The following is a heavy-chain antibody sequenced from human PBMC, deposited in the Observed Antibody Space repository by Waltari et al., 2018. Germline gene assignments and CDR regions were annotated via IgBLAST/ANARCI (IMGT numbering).Heavy chain of an antibody. J-gene: IGHJ4*02. D-gene: IGHD5-12*01. Sequence: QVQLVESGGGVVQPGGSLRLSCAASGFSLSSYAIFWVRQAPGKGLEWVSLISFDGTTKSHADAVGGRFTISRDSSKVYLEMNSLRPEDTAIYYCARGPGGYSGFFDYWGQGILVTVSS. CDR1: GFSLSSYA. CDR3: ARGPGGYSGFFDY. V-gene: IGHV3-30*03. CDR2: ISFDGTTK.